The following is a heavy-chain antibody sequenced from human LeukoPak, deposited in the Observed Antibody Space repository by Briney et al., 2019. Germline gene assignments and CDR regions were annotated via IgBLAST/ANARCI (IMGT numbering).Heavy chain of an antibody. J-gene: IGHJ4*02. Sequence: GGSQRLSSAASRFTPSISTMCWGRQAPEKGVGWGSAFPGSGDSTYYTDSLRGGFTLSRDTSKNTRYLQMNRQRVENTRIYYCVKERQPACGWQFDCWGQGTQVSVPS. CDR3: VKERQPACGWQFDC. V-gene: IGHV3-23*01. D-gene: IGHD6-19*01. CDR2: FPGSGDST. CDR1: RFTPSIST.